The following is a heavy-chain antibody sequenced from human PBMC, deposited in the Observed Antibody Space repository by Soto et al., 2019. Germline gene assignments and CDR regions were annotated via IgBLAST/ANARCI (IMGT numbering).Heavy chain of an antibody. CDR2: IYYSGST. Sequence: XETLSLTCTVSGGPISSYYWSWIRQPPGKGLEWIGYIYYSGSTNYNPSLKSRVTISVDTSKNQFSLKLSSVTAADTAVYYCARDAGRITTFGVVTEWGDDAFHIWGQGTMVNVS. CDR3: ARDAGRITTFGVVTEWGDDAFHI. D-gene: IGHD3-3*01. J-gene: IGHJ3*02. V-gene: IGHV4-59*01. CDR1: GGPISSYY.